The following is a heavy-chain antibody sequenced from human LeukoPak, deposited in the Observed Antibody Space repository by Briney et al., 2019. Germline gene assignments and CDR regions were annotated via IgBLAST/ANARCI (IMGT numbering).Heavy chain of an antibody. CDR1: GGTFSSYA. D-gene: IGHD3-9*01. Sequence: SVKVSCKASGGTFSSYAISWVRQAPGQGLEWMGGIIPIFGTANYAQKFQGRVTITADESTSTAYMELSSLRSEDTAVYYCARDGTQHYDILPGLYYYYGMDVGGQGPTVTVS. V-gene: IGHV1-69*01. J-gene: IGHJ6*02. CDR3: ARDGTQHYDILPGLYYYYGMDV. CDR2: IIPIFGTA.